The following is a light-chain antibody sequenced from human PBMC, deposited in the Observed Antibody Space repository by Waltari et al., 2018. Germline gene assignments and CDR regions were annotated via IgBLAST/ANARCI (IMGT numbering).Light chain of an antibody. Sequence: QSALTQPASVSGSPGPSVTISCTGTSGDIDPYHQVSWYQNHPDKAPKLIIYEVSNRPSGVSNRFSGSKSGNTASLTISGLQTEDESHYYCCSYTTASTVVFGGGTKVTVL. CDR3: CSYTTASTVV. CDR1: SGDIDPYHQ. CDR2: EVS. V-gene: IGLV2-14*01. J-gene: IGLJ2*01.